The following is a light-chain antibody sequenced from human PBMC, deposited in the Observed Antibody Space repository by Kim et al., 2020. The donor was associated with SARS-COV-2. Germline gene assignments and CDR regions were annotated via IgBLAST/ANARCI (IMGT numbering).Light chain of an antibody. Sequence: GQEVTSSCSGSNTKKENNNVNWYKQLPGTAPKLLIYDNNKRPSGVPDRFSGSKSGTSATLAISGLQSGDEADYYCAAWDSSLSGWVFGGGTKLTVL. CDR2: DNN. V-gene: IGLV1-44*01. CDR3: AAWDSSLSGWV. J-gene: IGLJ3*02. CDR1: NTKKENNN.